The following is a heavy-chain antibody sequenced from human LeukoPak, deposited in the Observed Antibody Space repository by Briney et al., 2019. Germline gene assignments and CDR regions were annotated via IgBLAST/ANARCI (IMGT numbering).Heavy chain of an antibody. Sequence: GGSLRLSCAASGFTFGSYAMSWVRQTPGKGLEWVSTISGSGGSTYYADSVKGRFTISRDNSKNTLFLHMNSLRAEDTAVYYCAKDPSSSDCSFDYWGQGTLVTVSS. V-gene: IGHV3-23*01. CDR1: GFTFGSYA. CDR2: ISGSGGST. J-gene: IGHJ4*02. CDR3: AKDPSSSDCSFDY. D-gene: IGHD3-22*01.